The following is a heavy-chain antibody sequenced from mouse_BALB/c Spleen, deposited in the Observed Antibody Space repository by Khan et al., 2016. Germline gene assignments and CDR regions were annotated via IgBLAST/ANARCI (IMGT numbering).Heavy chain of an antibody. CDR3: ARYYYGGAPGFAY. CDR2: IHYSGST. Sequence: EVQLQESGPDLVKPSQSLSLTCTVTGFSITSDYSWHWIRQFPGNKLEWMGYIHYSGSTNYNPSLKSRISITRDTSKNQFFLQLNSVNTDDTATFDCARYYYGGAPGFAYWGQGTLVTVSA. D-gene: IGHD1-1*01. J-gene: IGHJ3*01. V-gene: IGHV3-1*02. CDR1: GFSITSDYS.